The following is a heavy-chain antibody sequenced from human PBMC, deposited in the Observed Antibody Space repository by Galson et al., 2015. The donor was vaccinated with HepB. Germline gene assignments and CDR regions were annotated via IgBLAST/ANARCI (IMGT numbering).Heavy chain of an antibody. CDR3: VRDDYDFWSGQGDY. CDR2: LYYTGTT. D-gene: IGHD3-3*01. Sequence: ETLSLTCTVSGGSISSSRFYWTWIRQPPGKGLEWIGSLYYTGTTFYNTSLKSRVTISIDTSKNQFFLRLRSVTAADTAVYYCVRDDYDFWSGQGDYWGRGTPVPVSS. J-gene: IGHJ4*02. CDR1: GGSISSSRFY. V-gene: IGHV4-39*07.